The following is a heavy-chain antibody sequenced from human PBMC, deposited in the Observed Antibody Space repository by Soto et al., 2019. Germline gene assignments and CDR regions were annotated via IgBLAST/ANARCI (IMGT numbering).Heavy chain of an antibody. CDR1: GFTFSNYA. Sequence: EVQLLESGGGLVQPGGSLRLSCAASGFTFSNYAMSWVRQAPGKGLEWVSGIGGRATSAYYADSVKGRFAISRDNAKNTLYLQMDNLRAEDTAIYYCTRGPRADSAGTGAHWGQGTPVTVSS. V-gene: IGHV3-23*01. D-gene: IGHD6-13*01. J-gene: IGHJ4*02. CDR3: TRGPRADSAGTGAH. CDR2: IGGRATSA.